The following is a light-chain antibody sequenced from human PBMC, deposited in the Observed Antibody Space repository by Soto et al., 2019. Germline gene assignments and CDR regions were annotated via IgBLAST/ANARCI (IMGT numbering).Light chain of an antibody. Sequence: AIRMTQSPSSLSASTGDRVTITCRASQGISSYLAWYQQKPGKAPKLLIYAASTLQSGVPSRFSGXGSXXDFTLTISCLQSEDFATYYCQQYYSYPRTFGGGTKVEIK. CDR3: QQYYSYPRT. CDR2: AAS. V-gene: IGKV1-8*01. CDR1: QGISSY. J-gene: IGKJ4*01.